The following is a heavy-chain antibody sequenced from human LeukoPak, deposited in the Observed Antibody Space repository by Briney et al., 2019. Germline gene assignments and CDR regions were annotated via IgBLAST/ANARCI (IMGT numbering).Heavy chain of an antibody. CDR3: ARDTTVTTRKGAFDI. J-gene: IGHJ3*02. Sequence: PGGSLRLSCAASGFTFSSYWMSWVRQAPGKGLEWVANIKQDGSEKYYVDSVKGRFTISRDNAKNSLYLQMNSLRAEDTAVYYCARDTTVTTRKGAFDIWGQGTMVTVSS. CDR1: GFTFSSYW. D-gene: IGHD4-17*01. V-gene: IGHV3-7*01. CDR2: IKQDGSEK.